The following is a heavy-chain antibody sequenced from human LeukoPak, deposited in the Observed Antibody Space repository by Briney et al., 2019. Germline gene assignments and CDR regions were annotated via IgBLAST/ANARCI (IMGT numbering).Heavy chain of an antibody. CDR1: GFTFSSYA. J-gene: IGHJ4*02. CDR3: ARDLKHIVVVPAAIGFDY. V-gene: IGHV3-30*04. D-gene: IGHD2-2*01. Sequence: GRSLRLSCAASGFTFSSYAMHWVRQAPGKGREGVAVISYDGSNKYYADSVKGRFTISRDNSKNTLYLQMNSLRAEDTAVYYCARDLKHIVVVPAAIGFDYWGQGTLVTVSS. CDR2: ISYDGSNK.